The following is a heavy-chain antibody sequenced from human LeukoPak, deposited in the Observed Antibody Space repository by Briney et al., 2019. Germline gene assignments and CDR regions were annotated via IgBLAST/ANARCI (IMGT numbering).Heavy chain of an antibody. Sequence: SVKVSCKASGGTFSSYAISWVRQAPGQGLEWMGGIIPIFGTANYAQKFQGRVTITADESTSTAYMELSSLRSEDTAVYYCATAYCGGDCYATNFDYWGRGTRVTVSS. CDR1: GGTFSSYA. CDR2: IIPIFGTA. CDR3: ATAYCGGDCYATNFDY. D-gene: IGHD2-21*02. V-gene: IGHV1-69*13. J-gene: IGHJ4*02.